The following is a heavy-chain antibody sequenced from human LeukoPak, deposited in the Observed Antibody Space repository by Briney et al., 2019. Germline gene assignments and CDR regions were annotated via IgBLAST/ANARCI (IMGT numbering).Heavy chain of an antibody. V-gene: IGHV1-18*01. CDR1: GYTFTSYG. CDR3: ARDIVVVPAERGCWFDP. CDR2: ISAYNGNT. D-gene: IGHD2-2*01. J-gene: IGHJ5*02. Sequence: GASVKVSCKASGYTFTSYGISWVRQAPAQGLEWMGWISAYNGNTNYAQKLQGRVTMTTDTSTSTAYMELRSLRSDDTAVYYCARDIVVVPAERGCWFDPWGQGTLVTVSS.